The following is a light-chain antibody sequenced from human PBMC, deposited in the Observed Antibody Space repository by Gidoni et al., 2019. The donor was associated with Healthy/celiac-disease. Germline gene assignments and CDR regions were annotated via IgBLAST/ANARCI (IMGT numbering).Light chain of an antibody. CDR1: QSISNY. V-gene: IGKV1-39*01. J-gene: IGKJ3*01. CDR2: AAS. CDR3: QQSYSTPLFT. Sequence: DVQMTQSPSSLSASVEDRVTITCRASQSISNYLNWYQQKPGKAPNLLIYAASSLQSGVPSRFSGSGSGTDFTLTISSLQPEDFATYYCQQSYSTPLFTFXPXTKVDIK.